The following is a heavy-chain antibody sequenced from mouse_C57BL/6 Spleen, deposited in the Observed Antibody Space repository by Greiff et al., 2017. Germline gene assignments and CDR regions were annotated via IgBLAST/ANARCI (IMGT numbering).Heavy chain of an antibody. Sequence: EVQLQESGPELVKPGASVKISCKASGYSFTGYYMNWVKQSPEKSLEWIGEINPSTGGTTYNQKFKAKATLTVDKSSSTAYMQLKSLTSEDSAVYYCARSRYYGSSYAMDYWGQGTSVTVSS. CDR3: ARSRYYGSSYAMDY. J-gene: IGHJ4*01. D-gene: IGHD1-1*01. CDR2: INPSTGGT. V-gene: IGHV1-42*01. CDR1: GYSFTGYY.